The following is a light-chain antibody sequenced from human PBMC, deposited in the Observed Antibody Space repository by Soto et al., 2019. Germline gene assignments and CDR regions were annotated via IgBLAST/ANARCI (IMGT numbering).Light chain of an antibody. V-gene: IGKV1-12*01. J-gene: IGKJ1*01. CDR1: QGISRW. Sequence: DIQMTQSPSSVFASVGDRVTITCRASQGISRWLAWYQQKPGKAPQLLIYAASSVQRGVSSRFSGGGFGTDFTLTISSLQPEDFATYYCQQTTSFPPWTFGQGTKVEIK. CDR3: QQTTSFPPWT. CDR2: AAS.